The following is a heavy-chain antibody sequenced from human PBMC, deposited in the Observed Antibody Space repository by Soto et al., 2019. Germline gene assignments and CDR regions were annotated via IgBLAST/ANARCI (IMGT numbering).Heavy chain of an antibody. CDR2: IYYTGSI. Sequence: QVQLQESGPGLVKPSQTLSLTCTVSGGSISSGGYYWTWIRQHPGKGLEWIGYIYYTGSIYYNPSLKRRVTISVDTSKNQCSLKLSSVTAADTAVYYCARDLRFRGFYGMDVWGQGTTVTVSS. V-gene: IGHV4-31*03. CDR3: ARDLRFRGFYGMDV. CDR1: GGSISSGGYY. J-gene: IGHJ6*02. D-gene: IGHD3-10*01.